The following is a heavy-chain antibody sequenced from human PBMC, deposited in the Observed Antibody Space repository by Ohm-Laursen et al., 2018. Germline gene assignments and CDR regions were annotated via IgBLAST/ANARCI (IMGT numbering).Heavy chain of an antibody. CDR1: GGSISSYY. D-gene: IGHD3-22*01. CDR3: ARANSSDYSAFDY. CDR2: IYYSGST. J-gene: IGHJ4*02. Sequence: SETLSLTCTVSGGSISSYYWSWIRQPPGKGLEWIGYIYYSGSTNYNPSLKSRATMSVDTSKNQFSLKLSSVTAADTAVYYCARANSSDYSAFDYWGQGTLVTVSS. V-gene: IGHV4-59*12.